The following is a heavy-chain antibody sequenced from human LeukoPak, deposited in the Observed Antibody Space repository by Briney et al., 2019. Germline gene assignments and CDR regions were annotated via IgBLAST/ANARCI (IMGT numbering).Heavy chain of an antibody. D-gene: IGHD2-2*01. CDR3: ATSTSRFIPEDY. Sequence: SETLSLTCTVSGGSISSGSYYWSWIRQPAGKGLEWIGRIYTSGSTNYNPSLKSRVTISVDTSKNQFSLKLSSVTAEDTAVYYCATSTSRFIPEDYWGQGTLVTVSS. CDR1: GGSISSGSYY. CDR2: IYTSGST. J-gene: IGHJ4*02. V-gene: IGHV4-61*02.